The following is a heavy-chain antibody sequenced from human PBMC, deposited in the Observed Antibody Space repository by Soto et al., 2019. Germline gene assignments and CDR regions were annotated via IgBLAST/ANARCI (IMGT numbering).Heavy chain of an antibody. D-gene: IGHD3-9*01. J-gene: IGHJ5*02. Sequence: EVQLVESGGGLVKPGGSLRLSCAASGFTFSSFSMNWVRQAPGKGLEWVSSISGTTAYIYYADSVKGRFTISRDNAKNSLYLQVNSLRAEDTAVYYCARVRPHYDILTVYAADHWGQGTLVTVSS. CDR1: GFTFSSFS. CDR3: ARVRPHYDILTVYAADH. V-gene: IGHV3-21*01. CDR2: ISGTTAYI.